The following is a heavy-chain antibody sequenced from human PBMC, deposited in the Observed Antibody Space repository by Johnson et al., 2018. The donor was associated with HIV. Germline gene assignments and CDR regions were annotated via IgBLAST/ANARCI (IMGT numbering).Heavy chain of an antibody. J-gene: IGHJ3*02. CDR3: ARESSPWGGDYAGYGLDI. CDR1: GFTFSTYW. Sequence: VQLVESGGGLVQPGGSLRLSCVVSGFTFSTYWMSWVRQAPGKGLEWVGSIKQDGSESYYVDSVKGRFTISRDNAKKSLYLEMRDLRVDDTATYYCARESSPWGGDYAGYGLDIWGQGTRVAVSS. CDR2: IKQDGSES. V-gene: IGHV3-7*01. D-gene: IGHD4-17*01.